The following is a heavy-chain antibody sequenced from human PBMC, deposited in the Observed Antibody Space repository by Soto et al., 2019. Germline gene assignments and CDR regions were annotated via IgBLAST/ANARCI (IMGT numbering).Heavy chain of an antibody. J-gene: IGHJ3*02. CDR3: ARVPIVGDGYNYAAFGI. V-gene: IGHV4-31*03. CDR1: GGSISSGGYY. D-gene: IGHD5-12*01. Sequence: SETLSLTCTVSGGSISSGGYYWSWIRQHPGKGLEWIGYIYYSGSTYYNPSLKSRVTISVDTSKNQFSLKLSSVTAADTAVYYCARVPIVGDGYNYAAFGIWGQGTMVTVSS. CDR2: IYYSGST.